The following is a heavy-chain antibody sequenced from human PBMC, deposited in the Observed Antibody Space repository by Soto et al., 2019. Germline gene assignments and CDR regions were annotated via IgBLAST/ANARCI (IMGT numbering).Heavy chain of an antibody. V-gene: IGHV4-61*01. CDR2: IYYSGST. Sequence: PSETLSLTCTVSGGSVSSGSYYWSWIRQPPGKGLEWIGYIYYSGSTNYNPSLKSRVTISVDTSKNQFSLKLSSVTAADTAVYYCARDKGGWNGGAFDIWGQGTMVTVPS. J-gene: IGHJ3*02. CDR1: GGSVSSGSYY. D-gene: IGHD1-1*01. CDR3: ARDKGGWNGGAFDI.